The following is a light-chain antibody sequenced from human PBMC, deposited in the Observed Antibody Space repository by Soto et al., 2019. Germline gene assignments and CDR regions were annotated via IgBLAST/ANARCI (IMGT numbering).Light chain of an antibody. CDR1: QGISSY. CDR3: QQLNTFPVT. J-gene: IGKJ5*01. CDR2: ASS. Sequence: DIQLTQSPSFLSASVGDRVTITCRASQGISSYLAWYQQTPGKAPKLLIYASSILQSGVPSRFSGSGSGTEFTLTISSLQPEDFATYYSQQLNTFPVTFGQGTRLAI. V-gene: IGKV1-9*01.